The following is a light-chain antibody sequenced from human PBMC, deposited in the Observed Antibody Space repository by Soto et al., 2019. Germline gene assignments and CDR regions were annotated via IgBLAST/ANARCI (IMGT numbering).Light chain of an antibody. CDR2: GAS. CDR1: QSVSSY. Sequence: EIVMTQSPATLSVSPGARVTLSCRASQSVSSYLAWYQQKPGQAPRLLIYGASTGATGIPARFSGSGSGTEFILTISSLQSEDFAVYYCHQRKSWPRTFGQGTKVDIK. V-gene: IGKV3-15*01. J-gene: IGKJ1*01. CDR3: HQRKSWPRT.